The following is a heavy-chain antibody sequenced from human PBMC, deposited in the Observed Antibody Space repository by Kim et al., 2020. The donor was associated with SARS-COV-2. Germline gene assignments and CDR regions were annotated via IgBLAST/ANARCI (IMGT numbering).Heavy chain of an antibody. CDR1: GGTFSSYA. D-gene: IGHD3-3*01. J-gene: IGHJ6*02. CDR3: ARNHYDFYPYYYYGMDV. V-gene: IGHV1-69*13. Sequence: SVKVSCKASGGTFSSYAISWVRQAPGQGLEWMGGIIPIFGTANYAQKFQGRVTITADESTSTAYMELSSLRSEDTAVYYCARNHYDFYPYYYYGMDVWGQGTTVTVSS. CDR2: IIPIFGTA.